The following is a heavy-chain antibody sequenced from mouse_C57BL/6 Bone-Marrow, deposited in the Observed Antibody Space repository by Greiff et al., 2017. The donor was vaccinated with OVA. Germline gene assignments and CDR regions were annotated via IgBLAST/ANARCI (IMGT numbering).Heavy chain of an antibody. V-gene: IGHV1-64*01. CDR3: ARRYYGSSYYFDY. CDR1: GYTFTSYW. Sequence: QVQLKQPGAELVKPGASVKLSCKASGYTFTSYWMHWVKQRPGQGLEWIGMIHPNSGSTNYNEKFKSKATLPVDKSSSTAYMQLSSLTSEDSAVYYCARRYYGSSYYFDYWGQGTTLTVSS. J-gene: IGHJ2*01. CDR2: IHPNSGST. D-gene: IGHD1-1*01.